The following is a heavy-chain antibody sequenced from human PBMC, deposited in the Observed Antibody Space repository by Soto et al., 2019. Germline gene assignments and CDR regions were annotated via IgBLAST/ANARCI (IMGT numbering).Heavy chain of an antibody. D-gene: IGHD3-3*01. V-gene: IGHV3-74*01. CDR1: GFTFSNYV. Sequence: TWGSLRLSCAASGFTFSNYVIHWCRQAPWKGLVWVSRVNYDGSDTRYADSVKGRFTVSRDNAKNTLYLQMNSLRAEDTAVYYCARDLDWLLYDYWGQGTLVTVSS. CDR3: ARDLDWLLYDY. J-gene: IGHJ4*02. CDR2: VNYDGSDT.